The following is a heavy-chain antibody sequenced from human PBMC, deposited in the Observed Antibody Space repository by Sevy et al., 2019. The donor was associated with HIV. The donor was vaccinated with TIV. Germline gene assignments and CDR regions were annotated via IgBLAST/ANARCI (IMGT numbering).Heavy chain of an antibody. D-gene: IGHD2-2*01. Sequence: ASVKVSCKVSGYTLTELSMHWVRQAPGKGLEWMGGFDPEDGETIHAQKFQGRVTMTEDTSTDTAYMELSSLRSEDTAVYYCATVVPAVINWFDPWRQGTLVTVSS. CDR3: ATVVPAVINWFDP. J-gene: IGHJ5*02. CDR1: GYTLTELS. CDR2: FDPEDGET. V-gene: IGHV1-24*01.